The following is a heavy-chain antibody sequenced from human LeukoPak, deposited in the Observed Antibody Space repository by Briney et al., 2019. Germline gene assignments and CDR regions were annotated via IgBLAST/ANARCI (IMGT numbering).Heavy chain of an antibody. CDR1: GFTFSSYF. CDR2: ISGSGGST. V-gene: IGHV3-23*01. J-gene: IGHJ4*02. CDR3: AKDRITIFGVVITYFDY. Sequence: PGGSLRLSCAASGFTFSSYFMNWVRQAPWKGLEWISGISGSGGSTYYADSVKGRFTISRDNSKNTLYLQMNSLRAEDTAVYYCAKDRITIFGVVITYFDYWGQGTLVTVSS. D-gene: IGHD3-3*01.